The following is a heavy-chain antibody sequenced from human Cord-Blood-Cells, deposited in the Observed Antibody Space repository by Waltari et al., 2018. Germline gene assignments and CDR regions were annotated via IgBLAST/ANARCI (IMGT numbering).Heavy chain of an antibody. Sequence: EVQLVESGGGLIQPGGSLRLSCAASGFTVSSNYMSWVRQAPGKGLEWVSVIYRGGSTYYADSVKGRFTISRDNSKNTLYLQMNSLRAEDTAVYYCAREFQQQLDPEGNAFDIWGQGTMVTVSS. D-gene: IGHD6-13*01. CDR3: AREFQQQLDPEGNAFDI. CDR1: GFTVSSNY. V-gene: IGHV3-53*01. J-gene: IGHJ3*02. CDR2: IYRGGST.